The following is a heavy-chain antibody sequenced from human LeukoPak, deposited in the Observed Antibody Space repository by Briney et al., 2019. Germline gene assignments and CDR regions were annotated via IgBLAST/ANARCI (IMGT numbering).Heavy chain of an antibody. J-gene: IGHJ5*02. Sequence: SETLSLTCAVYGGSFSGYYWSWIRQPPGKGLEWIGEINHSGSTNYNPSLKSRVTISVDTSKNQLSLKLSSVTAADTAVYYCARLRSFRIAVAGIKVSGFDPWGQGTLVTVSS. CDR3: ARLRSFRIAVAGIKVSGFDP. CDR1: GGSFSGYY. D-gene: IGHD6-19*01. CDR2: INHSGST. V-gene: IGHV4-34*01.